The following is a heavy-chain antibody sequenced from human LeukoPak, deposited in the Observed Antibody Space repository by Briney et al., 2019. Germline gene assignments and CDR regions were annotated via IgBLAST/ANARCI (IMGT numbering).Heavy chain of an antibody. V-gene: IGHV4-59*08. D-gene: IGHD6-13*01. CDR3: ARQRSSSWDLRWYFDL. J-gene: IGHJ2*01. CDR2: IYYSGST. Sequence: NTSETLSLTCTVSGGSISSYYWSWIRQPPGKGLEWIGYIYYSGSTNYNPSLKSRVTISVDTSKNQFSLKLSSVTAADTAVYYCARQRSSSWDLRWYFDLWGRGTLVTVSS. CDR1: GGSISSYY.